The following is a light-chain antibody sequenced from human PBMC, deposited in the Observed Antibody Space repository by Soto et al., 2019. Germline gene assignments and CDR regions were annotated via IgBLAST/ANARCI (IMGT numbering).Light chain of an antibody. V-gene: IGKV3-15*01. CDR1: QSITRN. Sequence: EIVLTQSPGTLSLSPGERATLSCRASQSITRNLAWYQQSPGQAPRLLIYGASTRATGIPARFSGSGSGTEFTLTINSLQSEDFAVYYCQQYNNWPMWTFGKGTKVDIK. CDR3: QQYNNWPMWT. CDR2: GAS. J-gene: IGKJ1*01.